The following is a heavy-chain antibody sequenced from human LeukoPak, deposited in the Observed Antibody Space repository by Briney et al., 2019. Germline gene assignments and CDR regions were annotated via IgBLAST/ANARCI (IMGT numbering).Heavy chain of an antibody. D-gene: IGHD4-17*01. J-gene: IGHJ6*03. CDR3: AGDYGDYDRGIYYYYMDV. CDR1: GFTFSSYG. Sequence: GGSLRLSCAASGFTFSSYGMSWVRQAPGKGLEWVSAISGSGGSTYYADYVKGRFTISRDNSKNTLYLQMNSLRAEDTAVYYCAGDYGDYDRGIYYYYMDVWGKGTTVTISS. V-gene: IGHV3-23*01. CDR2: ISGSGGST.